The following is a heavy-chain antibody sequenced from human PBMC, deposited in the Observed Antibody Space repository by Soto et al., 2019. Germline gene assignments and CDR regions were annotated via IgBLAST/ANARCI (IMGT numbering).Heavy chain of an antibody. Sequence: QVQLQESGPGLVKPSETLSLTCTVSGGSISSYYWSWIRQPPGKGLEWIGYIYYSGSTNYNPSLKSRVTISVDTSKNQFSLKLSSVTAADTVVYHCARVDPGYQLGLVYGMDVWGQGTMVTVSS. J-gene: IGHJ6*02. CDR3: ARVDPGYQLGLVYGMDV. CDR2: IYYSGST. D-gene: IGHD2-2*01. V-gene: IGHV4-59*01. CDR1: GGSISSYY.